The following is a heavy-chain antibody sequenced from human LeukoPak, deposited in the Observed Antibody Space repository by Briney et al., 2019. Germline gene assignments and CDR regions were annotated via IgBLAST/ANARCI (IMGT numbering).Heavy chain of an antibody. D-gene: IGHD4-17*01. Sequence: ASVKVSCKASGGTFSSYAISWVRQAPGQGLEWMGGIIPIFGTANYAQKFQGRVTITTDESTSTAYMELSSLRSEDTAVYYCARDQGYGDYGVTYGDYWGQGTLLTVSS. CDR3: ARDQGYGDYGVTYGDY. J-gene: IGHJ4*02. CDR1: GGTFSSYA. V-gene: IGHV1-69*05. CDR2: IIPIFGTA.